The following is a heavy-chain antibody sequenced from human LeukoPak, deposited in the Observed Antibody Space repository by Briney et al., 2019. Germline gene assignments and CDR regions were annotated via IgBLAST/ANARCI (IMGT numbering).Heavy chain of an antibody. CDR1: GYTFTSYY. V-gene: IGHV1-46*01. CDR3: ARGQGITNWFDP. Sequence: GASVKVSCKASGYTFTSYYMHWVRQAPGQGLEWMGLINPSGGRTSYAQKFQGRVTMTRDTSTSSVYMELSSLRSEDTAVYYCARGQGITNWFDPWGQGTLVTVSS. CDR2: INPSGGRT. J-gene: IGHJ5*02. D-gene: IGHD3-10*01.